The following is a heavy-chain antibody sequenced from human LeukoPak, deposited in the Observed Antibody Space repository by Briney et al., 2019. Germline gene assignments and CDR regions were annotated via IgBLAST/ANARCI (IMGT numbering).Heavy chain of an antibody. V-gene: IGHV3-73*01. CDR2: IRSKANSYAT. D-gene: IGHD5-18*01. J-gene: IGHJ6*03. CDR3: TRDIGYSYYYYMDV. CDR1: GFTFSGSA. Sequence: PGGSLRLSCAASGFTFSGSAMHWVRQASGKGLEWVGRIRSKANSYATAYAASVKGRFTISRDDSKSIAYLQMNSLKIEDTAVYYCTRDIGYSYYYYMDVWGKGTTVTISS.